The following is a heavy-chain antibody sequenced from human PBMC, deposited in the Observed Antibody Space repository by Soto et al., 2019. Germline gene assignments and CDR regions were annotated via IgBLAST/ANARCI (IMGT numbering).Heavy chain of an antibody. Sequence: ASVKVSCKASGYTFTSYGISWVRQAPGQGLEWMGWISAYNGNTNYAQKLQGRVTMTTDTSTSTAYMELRSLRSDDTAVYYCAIVNYDILTGYSDIDYWGQGTLVTVSS. J-gene: IGHJ4*02. V-gene: IGHV1-18*01. CDR2: ISAYNGNT. D-gene: IGHD3-9*01. CDR1: GYTFTSYG. CDR3: AIVNYDILTGYSDIDY.